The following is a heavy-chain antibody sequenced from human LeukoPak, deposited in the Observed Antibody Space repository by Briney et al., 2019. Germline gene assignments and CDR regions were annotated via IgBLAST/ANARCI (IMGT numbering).Heavy chain of an antibody. CDR3: AGHHPRNTVDF. CDR1: GGSISSSSYY. D-gene: IGHD2/OR15-2a*01. Sequence: ASETLSLTCTVSGGSISSSSYYWGWIRQPPGKGLEWIGSIYYSGSTYYNPSLKSRVTISVDTSKNQFSLKLSSMTAADTAVYYCAGHHPRNTVDFWGQGTLVTVSS. CDR2: IYYSGST. J-gene: IGHJ4*02. V-gene: IGHV4-39*01.